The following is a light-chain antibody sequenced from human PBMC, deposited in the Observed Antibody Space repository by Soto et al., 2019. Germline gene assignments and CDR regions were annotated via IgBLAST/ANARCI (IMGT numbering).Light chain of an antibody. CDR3: QQRSNWTWT. CDR1: QSVSSY. CDR2: DAS. Sequence: ELVFTQSPSTLSLSPGERATLSGWASQSVSSYLAWYQHKPGQAPRLLIYDASNRATGIPARFSGSGSGTEFTLTISSIEHEDFAVYYCQQRSNWTWTFGQGTKVDIK. V-gene: IGKV3-11*01. J-gene: IGKJ1*01.